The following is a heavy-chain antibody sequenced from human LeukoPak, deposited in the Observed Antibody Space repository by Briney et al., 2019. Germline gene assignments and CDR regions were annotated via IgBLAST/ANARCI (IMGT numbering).Heavy chain of an antibody. CDR3: AREGLYCTNGVCFRAAFDY. V-gene: IGHV3-53*01. J-gene: IGHJ4*02. D-gene: IGHD2-8*01. Sequence: GGSLRLSCAASGFTVSSNYMSWVRQAPGKGLEWVSVIYSGGSTYYADSVKGRLTISRDNAKDTLYLQMNSLRAEETAVYYCAREGLYCTNGVCFRAAFDYWGQGALVTVSS. CDR1: GFTVSSNY. CDR2: IYSGGST.